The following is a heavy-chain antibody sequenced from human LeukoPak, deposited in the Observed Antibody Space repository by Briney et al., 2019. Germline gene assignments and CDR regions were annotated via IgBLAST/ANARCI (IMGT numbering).Heavy chain of an antibody. J-gene: IGHJ4*02. CDR2: IIPIFGTA. D-gene: IGHD6-13*01. CDR3: VRDRDSSSWYKEFDY. CDR1: GGTFSSYA. Sequence: SVKVSCKASGGTFSSYAISWVRQAPGQGLEWMGGIIPIFGTANYAQKFQGRVTITTDESTSTAYMELSSLRSEDTAVYYCVRDRDSSSWYKEFDYWGQGTLVTVSS. V-gene: IGHV1-69*05.